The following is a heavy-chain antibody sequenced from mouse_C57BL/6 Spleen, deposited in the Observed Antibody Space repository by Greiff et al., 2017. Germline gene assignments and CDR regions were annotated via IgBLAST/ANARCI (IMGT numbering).Heavy chain of an antibody. J-gene: IGHJ2*01. Sequence: EVKLVESGPGLAKPSQTLSLPCSVTGYSIPSDYWNWIRKVPGNKFEYMGYISYSGSTYSTPSRKSPISITRDTAKNPYYLQLNSVTTEDTATYYCARSQLGNYFDYWGQGTTLTVSS. V-gene: IGHV3-8*01. CDR3: ARSQLGNYFDY. CDR1: GYSIPSDY. D-gene: IGHD4-1*02. CDR2: ISYSGST.